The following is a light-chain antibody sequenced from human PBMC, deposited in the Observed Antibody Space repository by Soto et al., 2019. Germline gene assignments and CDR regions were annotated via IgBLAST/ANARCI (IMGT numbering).Light chain of an antibody. Sequence: QSALAQPPSASGSPGQSVTISCTGSGSDIGAYNFVSWYQQHPGQAPKLMIFGVTERPSGVPDRFSGSKSGNTASLTVSGVHADDEAVYYCYSHAGRNIWVFGGATKLTV. J-gene: IGLJ3*02. V-gene: IGLV2-8*01. CDR2: GVT. CDR1: GSDIGAYNF. CDR3: YSHAGRNIWV.